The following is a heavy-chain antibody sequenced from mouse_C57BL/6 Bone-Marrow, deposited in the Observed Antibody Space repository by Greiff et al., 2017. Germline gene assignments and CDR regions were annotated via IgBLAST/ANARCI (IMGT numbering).Heavy chain of an antibody. CDR3: ARRHAMDY. V-gene: IGHV1-59*01. CDR1: GYTFTSYW. Sequence: QVQLQQPGPELVRPGTSVKLSCKASGYTFTSYWMHWVKQRPGQGLEWIGVIDPSDSYTNYNQKFKGQATLTVDTSSSTAYMQLSSLTSEDYAVYYCARRHAMDYWGQGTSVTVSS. J-gene: IGHJ4*01. CDR2: IDPSDSYT.